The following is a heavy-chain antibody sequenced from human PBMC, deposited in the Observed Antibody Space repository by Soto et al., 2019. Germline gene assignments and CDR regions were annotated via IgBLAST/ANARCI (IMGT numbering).Heavy chain of an antibody. D-gene: IGHD3-16*01. CDR2: IYHGGST. Sequence: SETLSRTCAVSGYSISSGYYWGWLRQPPGKGLEWIGSIYHGGSTYYNPSLNSRLTMSLDASQNQFSLKLNSLTDADTAVYFCARVPSPFDYYYAMDVWGQGTTVTVSS. CDR1: GYSISSGYY. CDR3: ARVPSPFDYYYAMDV. J-gene: IGHJ6*01. V-gene: IGHV4-38-2*01.